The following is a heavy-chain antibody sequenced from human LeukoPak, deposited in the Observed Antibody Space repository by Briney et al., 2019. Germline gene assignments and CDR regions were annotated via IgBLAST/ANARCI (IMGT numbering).Heavy chain of an antibody. D-gene: IGHD5-12*01. V-gene: IGHV1-18*01. CDR1: GYTFTSYG. CDR2: ISAYNGNT. J-gene: IGHJ6*03. Sequence: ASVKVSCKASGYTFTSYGISWVRQAPGQGLEWMGWISAYNGNTNYAQKLQGRVTMTTDTSTSTAYMELRSLRSDDTAVYYCARRGYSGYDLGYYYYYMDVWGKGTTVTVSS. CDR3: ARRGYSGYDLGYYYYYMDV.